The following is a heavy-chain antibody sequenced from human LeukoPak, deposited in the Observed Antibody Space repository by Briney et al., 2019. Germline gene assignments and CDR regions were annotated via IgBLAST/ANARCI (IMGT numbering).Heavy chain of an antibody. CDR2: IYTSGSA. V-gene: IGHV4-4*07. J-gene: IGHJ4*02. D-gene: IGHD5-24*01. Sequence: PSETLSLTCTVSGGSISSYYWSWIRQPAGKGLEWIGRIYTSGSANYNPSLKSRVTMSIDTSKNQFSLKLTSMTAADTAVYYCARDRDGYHYYLDRWGQGILVTVSS. CDR1: GGSISSYY. CDR3: ARDRDGYHYYLDR.